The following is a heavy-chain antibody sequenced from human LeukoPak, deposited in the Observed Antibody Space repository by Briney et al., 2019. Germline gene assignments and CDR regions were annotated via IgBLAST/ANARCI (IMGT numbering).Heavy chain of an antibody. CDR1: GFTFSSYG. Sequence: GGSLRLSCAASGFTFSSYGMSWVRQAPGKGLEWVSAISGSGGSTYYADSVKGRFTISRDNARNSLYLQMNSLRAEDTAVHYCAREGYCSGDTCYQDDAFDIWGQGTMVTVSS. CDR2: ISGSGGST. CDR3: AREGYCSGDTCYQDDAFDI. J-gene: IGHJ3*02. D-gene: IGHD2-15*01. V-gene: IGHV3-23*01.